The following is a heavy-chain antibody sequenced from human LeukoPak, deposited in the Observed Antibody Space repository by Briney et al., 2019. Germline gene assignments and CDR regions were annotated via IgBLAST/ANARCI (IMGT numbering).Heavy chain of an antibody. CDR1: GDTFTRFN. D-gene: IGHD1-20*01. J-gene: IGHJ6*03. V-gene: IGHV1-8*03. CDR2: MNLYTGNT. CDR3: ARARVTGDYYYYYMDI. Sequence: VASVKVSCKASGDTFTRFNINWVRQATGQGLEWMGWMNLYTGNTAYAQKFQGRVTTTRDTSITTAYMELSSLRSEDTAVYYCARARVTGDYYYYYMDIWGKGTTVIVSS.